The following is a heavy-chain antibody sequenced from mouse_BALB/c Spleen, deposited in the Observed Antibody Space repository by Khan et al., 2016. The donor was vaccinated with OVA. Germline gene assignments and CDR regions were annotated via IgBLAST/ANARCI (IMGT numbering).Heavy chain of an antibody. D-gene: IGHD1-1*01. CDR1: GFTFSTYG. CDR3: TRLAYDYGRAGFAY. Sequence: EVELVESGGDLVKPGGSLKLSCAASGFTFSTYGMSWVRQTPDKRLEWVATVSTGGSYTYYPDSVKGRFTISRDNAKNTLYLQMSGLKSEDTAMFYFTRLAYDYGRAGFAYWGQGTLVTVSA. V-gene: IGHV5-6*01. CDR2: VSTGGSYT. J-gene: IGHJ3*01.